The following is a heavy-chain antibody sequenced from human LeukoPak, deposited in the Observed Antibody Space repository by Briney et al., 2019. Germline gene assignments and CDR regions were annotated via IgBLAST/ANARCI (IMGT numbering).Heavy chain of an antibody. J-gene: IGHJ4*02. CDR2: ISSRGSSI. CDR3: AKGYCSGGSCYALFDY. V-gene: IGHV3-23*01. Sequence: GGSLRLSCAASGFTFSRYAMSWVRQAPGKGLEWLSYISSRGSSIYYADSVKGRFTISRDNSKNTLYLQMNSLRAEDTAVYYCAKGYCSGGSCYALFDYWGQGTLVTVSS. D-gene: IGHD2-15*01. CDR1: GFTFSRYA.